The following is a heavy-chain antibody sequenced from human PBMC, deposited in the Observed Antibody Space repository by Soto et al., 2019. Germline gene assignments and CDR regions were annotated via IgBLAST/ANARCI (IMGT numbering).Heavy chain of an antibody. CDR2: ISSSGSTI. CDR3: ARDPILYRVSGAFDI. V-gene: IGHV3-11*01. Sequence: GGSLRLSCATSGFTFSDYYMSWIRQAPGQGLEWVSYISSSGSTIYYADSVKGRFTISRDNAKNSLYLQMNSLRAEDTAVYYCARDPILYRVSGAFDIWGQGTMVTVSS. CDR1: GFTFSDYY. D-gene: IGHD6-25*01. J-gene: IGHJ3*02.